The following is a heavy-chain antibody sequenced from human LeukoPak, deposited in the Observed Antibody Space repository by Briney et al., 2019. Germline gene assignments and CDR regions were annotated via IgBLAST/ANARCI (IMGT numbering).Heavy chain of an antibody. J-gene: IGHJ6*02. D-gene: IGHD1-7*01. CDR1: GGSFSGYY. CDR2: INHSGST. CDR3: ARGTPPRRTGTTYYYYYYGMDV. Sequence: PSETLSLTCAVYGGSFSGYYWSWIRQPPGKGLEWIGEINHSGSTNYNPSLKSRVTISVDTSKNQFSLKLSSVTAADTAVYYCARGTPPRRTGTTYYYYYYGMDVWGQGTTVTVSS. V-gene: IGHV4-34*01.